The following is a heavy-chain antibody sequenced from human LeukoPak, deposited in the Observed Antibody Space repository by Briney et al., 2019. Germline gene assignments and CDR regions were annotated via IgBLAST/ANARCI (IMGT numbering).Heavy chain of an antibody. CDR2: IHTSTGNP. D-gene: IGHD2/OR15-2a*01. V-gene: IGHV7-4-1*02. CDR1: GGTFSSYA. J-gene: IGHJ3*02. CDR3: ARKSSFDAFDI. Sequence: ASVKVSCKASGGTFSSYAISWVRQAPGQGLEWVGWIHTSTGNPTYAQGFTGRFVFSLDTSVNTAYLQINSVKTEDTAVYFCARKSSFDAFDIWGQGTMVTVSS.